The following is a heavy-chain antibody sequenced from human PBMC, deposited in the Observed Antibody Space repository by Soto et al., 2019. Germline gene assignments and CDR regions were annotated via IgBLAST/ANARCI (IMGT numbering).Heavy chain of an antibody. CDR1: GFTCSCYP. D-gene: IGHD5-12*01. J-gene: IGHJ4*02. Sequence: GGSLRLSCAASGFTCSCYPMNWVRQAPGKGLEWVSYISSSGSTIYYADSVKGRFMISRDNPKTSLYLQMNSVRAEDTAVYYCARDGYNPNDYWGQGTLVTVSS. CDR2: ISSSGSTI. V-gene: IGHV3-48*03. CDR3: ARDGYNPNDY.